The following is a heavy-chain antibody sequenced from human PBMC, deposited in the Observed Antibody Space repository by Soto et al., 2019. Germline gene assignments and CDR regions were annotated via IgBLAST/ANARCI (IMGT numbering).Heavy chain of an antibody. CDR2: IFPLLGSR. D-gene: IGHD5-12*01. CDR1: GGTFGGTG. J-gene: IGHJ4*02. CDR3: ARGDGYNYYFDY. V-gene: IGHV1-69*11. Sequence: QVPLVQSGAEVKKPGSSVKVSCKASGGTFGGTGVSWVRQAPGQGLEWMGNIFPLLGSRNYAQKFQDRVIISTDESTNIAYLDLSSLKSDDTAVYYCARGDGYNYYFDYWGQGTLVTVSS.